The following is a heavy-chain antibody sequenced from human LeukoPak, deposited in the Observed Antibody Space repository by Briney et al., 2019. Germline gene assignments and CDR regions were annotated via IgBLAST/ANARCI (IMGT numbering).Heavy chain of an antibody. CDR3: ARGKMATVLDY. V-gene: IGHV3-33*01. CDR2: IWYDGSNK. Sequence: GGSLRLSCAASGFTFSSYGMHWVRQAPGKGLEWVAVIWYDGSNKYYADSVKGRFTTSRDNSKNTLYLQMNSLRAEDTAVYYCARGKMATVLDYWGQGTLVTVSS. J-gene: IGHJ4*02. D-gene: IGHD5-24*01. CDR1: GFTFSSYG.